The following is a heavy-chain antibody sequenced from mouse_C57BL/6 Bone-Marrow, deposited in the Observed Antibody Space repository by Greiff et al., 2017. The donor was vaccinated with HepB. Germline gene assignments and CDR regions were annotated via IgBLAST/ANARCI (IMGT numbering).Heavy chain of an antibody. V-gene: IGHV8-12*01. CDR2: IYWDDDK. CDR3: ARSPYYYGSSPYAMDY. Sequence: QVTLKVSGPGILQSSQTLSLTCSFSGFSLSTSGMGVSWIRQPSGKGLEWLAHIYWDDDKRYNPSLKSRHTISKDTSRNQVFLKITSVDTADTATYYCARSPYYYGSSPYAMDYWGQGTSVTVSS. J-gene: IGHJ4*01. CDR1: GFSLSTSGMG. D-gene: IGHD1-1*01.